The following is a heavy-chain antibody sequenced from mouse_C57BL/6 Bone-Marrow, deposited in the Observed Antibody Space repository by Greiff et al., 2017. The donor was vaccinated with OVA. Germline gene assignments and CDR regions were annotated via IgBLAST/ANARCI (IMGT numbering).Heavy chain of an antibody. Sequence: VQLQQSVAELVRPGASVKLSCTASGFNIKNTYMHWVKQRPEQGLEWIGRIDPANGNTKYAPKFQGKATITADTSSNTAYLQLSSLTSEDTAIYYCARDPITTVVAPYFDYWGQGTTLTVSS. D-gene: IGHD1-1*01. J-gene: IGHJ2*01. CDR1: GFNIKNTY. CDR2: IDPANGNT. CDR3: ARDPITTVVAPYFDY. V-gene: IGHV14-3*01.